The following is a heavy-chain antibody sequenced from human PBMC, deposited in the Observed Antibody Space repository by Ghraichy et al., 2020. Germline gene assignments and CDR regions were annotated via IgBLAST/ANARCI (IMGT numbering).Heavy chain of an antibody. Sequence: SETLSLTCTVSGGSISSSSYYWGWIRQPPGKGLEWIGSIYYSGSTYYNPSLKSRVTISVDTSKNQFSLKLSSVTAADTAVYYCARHPMAIIHPFDYWGQGTLVTVSS. CDR2: IYYSGST. D-gene: IGHD5-24*01. V-gene: IGHV4-39*01. CDR1: GGSISSSSYY. CDR3: ARHPMAIIHPFDY. J-gene: IGHJ4*02.